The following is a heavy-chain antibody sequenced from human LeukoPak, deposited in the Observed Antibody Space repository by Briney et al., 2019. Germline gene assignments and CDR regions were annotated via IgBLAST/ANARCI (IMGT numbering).Heavy chain of an antibody. V-gene: IGHV4-61*01. CDR1: GGSFSSGSYY. J-gene: IGHJ3*02. Sequence: SETLSLTCTVSGGSFSSGSYYWSWIRQPPGKGLGWIAYIYYSGSTNYNPSLKSRVTMSVDTSKNQFSLKLNFVTAADTAVYYCARRDDAFDIWGQGTMVTVSS. CDR2: IYYSGST. CDR3: ARRDDAFDI.